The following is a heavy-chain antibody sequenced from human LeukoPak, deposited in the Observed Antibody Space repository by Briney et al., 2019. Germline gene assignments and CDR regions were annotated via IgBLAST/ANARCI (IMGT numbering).Heavy chain of an antibody. D-gene: IGHD5-18*01. V-gene: IGHV4-61*01. CDR3: ARDSGYSYGTVYFDY. J-gene: IGHJ4*02. CDR2: IYYSGST. CDR1: GGSITGCSYY. Sequence: SETLSLTCTVSGGSITGCSYYWGWIRQPPGKGLEWIGYIYYSGSTNYNPSLKSRVTISVDTSKNQFSLKLSSVTAADTAVYYCARDSGYSYGTVYFDYWGQGTLVTVSS.